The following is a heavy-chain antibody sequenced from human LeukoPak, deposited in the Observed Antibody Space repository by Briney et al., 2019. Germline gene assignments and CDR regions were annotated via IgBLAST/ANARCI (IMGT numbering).Heavy chain of an antibody. CDR1: GGSISSYY. D-gene: IGHD6-13*01. J-gene: IGHJ6*02. CDR2: IYYSWST. CDR3: ARDRIAAAGNYYYGMDV. V-gene: IGHV4-59*01. Sequence: SETLSLTCTVSGGSISSYYWSWIRQPPGKGLEWIGYIYYSWSTNYNPSLKSRVTISVDTSKNQFSLKLSSVTAADTAVYYCARDRIAAAGNYYYGMDVWGQGTTVTVSS.